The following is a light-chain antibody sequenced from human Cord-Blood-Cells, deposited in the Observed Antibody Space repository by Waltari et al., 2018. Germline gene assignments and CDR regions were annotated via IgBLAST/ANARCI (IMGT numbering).Light chain of an antibody. V-gene: IGLV2-14*01. Sequence: QSALTQPASVSGSPGQSITISCTGTSSDVGGYNYVSWYQQHPGKAPKLMIYDVSNRPSGFSTRFSGSKSGNTASLTISGLQAEDEAEYYCSSYTSSSISYVFGTGTKVTVL. CDR1: SSDVGGYNY. CDR3: SSYTSSSISYV. CDR2: DVS. J-gene: IGLJ1*01.